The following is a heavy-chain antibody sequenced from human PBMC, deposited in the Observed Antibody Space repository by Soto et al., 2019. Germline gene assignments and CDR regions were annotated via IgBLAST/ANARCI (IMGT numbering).Heavy chain of an antibody. D-gene: IGHD3-10*01. Sequence: TLSLTCPVSGGSISSGGYYWSWIRQHPGKGLEWIGYIYYSGSTYYNPSLKSRVTISVDTSKNQFSLKLSSVTAADTAVYYCARELLWFGESDYGMDVWGQGTTVTVSS. CDR2: IYYSGST. CDR3: ARELLWFGESDYGMDV. CDR1: GGSISSGGYY. V-gene: IGHV4-31*03. J-gene: IGHJ6*02.